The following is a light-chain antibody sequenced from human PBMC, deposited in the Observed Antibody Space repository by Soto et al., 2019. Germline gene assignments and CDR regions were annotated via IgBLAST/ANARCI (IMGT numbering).Light chain of an antibody. CDR2: GAS. J-gene: IGKJ1*01. V-gene: IGKV3D-15*01. CDR1: QRISSS. Sequence: RATLSCRASQRISSSLAWYQQSPGQAPRLLIYGASTRATDVPDRFSGSGSGADFTLTISRLQPEDFVVYYCAQSTTRPRPFGQVT. CDR3: AQSTTRPRP.